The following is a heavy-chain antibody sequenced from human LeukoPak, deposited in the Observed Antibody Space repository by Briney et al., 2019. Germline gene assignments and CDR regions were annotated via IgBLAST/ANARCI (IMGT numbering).Heavy chain of an antibody. CDR1: GGSISSSSYY. CDR2: IYYSGST. CDR3: ARVREQLVLFYYYYMDV. D-gene: IGHD6-6*01. V-gene: IGHV4-39*07. J-gene: IGHJ6*03. Sequence: SETLSLTCTVFGGSISSSSYYWGWIRQPPGKGLEWIGSIYYSGSTYYNPSLKSRVTISVDTSKNQFSLKLSSVTAADTAVYYCARVREQLVLFYYYYMDVWGKGTTVTVSS.